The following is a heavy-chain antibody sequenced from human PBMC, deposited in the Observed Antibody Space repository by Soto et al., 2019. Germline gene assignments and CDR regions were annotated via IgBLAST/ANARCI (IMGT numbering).Heavy chain of an antibody. D-gene: IGHD3-22*01. V-gene: IGHV3-23*01. CDR3: ANVMIVVVITLETYSNFDY. J-gene: IGHJ4*02. CDR2: ISGSGGST. CDR1: GFTFSSYA. Sequence: TGGSLRLSCAASGFTFSSYAMSWVRQAPGKGLEWVSAISGSGGSTYYADSVKGRFTISRDNSKNTLYLQMNSLRAEDTAVYYCANVMIVVVITLETYSNFDYWGQGTLVTVSS.